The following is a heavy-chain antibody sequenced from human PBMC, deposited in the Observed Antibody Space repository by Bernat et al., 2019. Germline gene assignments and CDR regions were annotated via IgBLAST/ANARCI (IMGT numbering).Heavy chain of an antibody. V-gene: IGHV3-48*01. Sequence: EVQLVESGGGLVQPGGSLRLSCAASGFTFSSYSMNWVRQAPGKGLEWVSYISSSSSTIYYADSVKGRFTISRDNAKNSLYLQMNSLRAEDTAVYYCARDSTSLTRIAVAGTLYYYYGMDVWGQGTTVTVSS. D-gene: IGHD6-19*01. CDR1: GFTFSSYS. CDR3: ARDSTSLTRIAVAGTLYYYYGMDV. J-gene: IGHJ6*02. CDR2: ISSSSSTI.